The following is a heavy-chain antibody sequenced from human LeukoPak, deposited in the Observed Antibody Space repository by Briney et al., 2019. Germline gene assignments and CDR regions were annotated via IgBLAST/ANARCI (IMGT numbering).Heavy chain of an antibody. Sequence: GGSLRLSCAASGFTFSNYAMSWVRQAPGKGLEWVSAISGSGGSTYYADSVKGRFTISRDNAKNSLYLQMNSLRAEDTALYYCARDSVGDYGDSYFDYWGQGTLVTVSS. CDR3: ARDSVGDYGDSYFDY. D-gene: IGHD4-17*01. CDR2: ISGSGGST. V-gene: IGHV3-23*01. J-gene: IGHJ4*02. CDR1: GFTFSNYA.